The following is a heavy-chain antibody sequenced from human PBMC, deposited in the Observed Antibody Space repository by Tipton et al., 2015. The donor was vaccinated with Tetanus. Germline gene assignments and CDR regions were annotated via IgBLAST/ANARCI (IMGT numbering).Heavy chain of an antibody. Sequence: QLVQSGAEMKKPGASVKASCKASGYTFTGYYIYWVRQAPGQGLEWMGWIDPNSGGTVYAQKFQGRVTMTRDTSISTACMELRSLRSDDTAVYYCARDRGDYIYYGMDVWGPGTTVTVS. J-gene: IGHJ6*02. CDR3: ARDRGDYIYYGMDV. V-gene: IGHV1-2*02. D-gene: IGHD3-22*01. CDR2: IDPNSGGT. CDR1: GYTFTGYY.